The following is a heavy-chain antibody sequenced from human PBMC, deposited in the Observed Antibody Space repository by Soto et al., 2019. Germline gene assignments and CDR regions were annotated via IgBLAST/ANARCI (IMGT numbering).Heavy chain of an antibody. V-gene: IGHV3-15*07. D-gene: IGHD6-13*01. CDR3: TTGYGSTWYQ. CDR2: VKRKSEGWAT. CDR1: PFTYTYAW. Sequence: EVQLVESGGGLVRPGGSLRLSCAASPFTYTYAWMNWVRQAPGKGLEWVGHVKRKSEGWATDYGTSLKERFTISSDDSTNMAYLQMNSLRSEDTAVYYCTTGYGSTWYQWGQGTLVTVSA. J-gene: IGHJ4*02.